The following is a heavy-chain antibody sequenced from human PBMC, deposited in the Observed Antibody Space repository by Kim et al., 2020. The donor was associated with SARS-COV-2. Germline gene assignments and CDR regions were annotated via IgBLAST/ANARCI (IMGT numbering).Heavy chain of an antibody. CDR2: IKNNGGSI. CDR1: EFDFSFYA. V-gene: IGHV3-64D*09. J-gene: IGHJ4*02. D-gene: IGHD2-21*02. Sequence: GGSLRLSCSASEFDFSFYAIHWVRQAPGKGLEYVSGIKNNGGSIHYANSVKGRFTISRDNSKNTLYLQMNSLRLEDTALYYCVTDAHESDWLPDFWGQGTLVTVSP. CDR3: VTDAHESDWLPDF.